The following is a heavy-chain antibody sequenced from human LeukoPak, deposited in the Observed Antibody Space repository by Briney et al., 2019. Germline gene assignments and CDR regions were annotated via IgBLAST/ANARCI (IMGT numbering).Heavy chain of an antibody. D-gene: IGHD6-13*01. CDR2: IYTSGST. CDR1: GGSISSGSYY. CDR3: ARDSSSWYAGGIYYYYYYMDV. J-gene: IGHJ6*03. V-gene: IGHV4-61*02. Sequence: SETLSLTCTVSGGSISSGSYYWSWIRQPAGKGLEWIGRIYTSGSTNYNPSLKSRVTISVDTSKNQFSLKLSSVTAADTAVYYCARDSSSWYAGGIYYYYYYMDVWGKGTTVTVSS.